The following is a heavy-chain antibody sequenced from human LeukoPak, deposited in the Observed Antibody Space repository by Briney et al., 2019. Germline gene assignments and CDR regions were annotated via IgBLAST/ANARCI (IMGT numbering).Heavy chain of an antibody. D-gene: IGHD5-24*01. Sequence: PSQTLSLTCTVSGGSISSDYFYWSWIRPHPGKGLEWIGYIYYSGSTYYNPSLKSRVTISVDTSKNQFSLKLSSVTAADTAVYYCARIPLGPDGYNSRWGQGTLVTVSS. CDR1: GGSISSDYFY. CDR3: ARIPLGPDGYNSR. CDR2: IYYSGST. V-gene: IGHV4-31*03. J-gene: IGHJ4*02.